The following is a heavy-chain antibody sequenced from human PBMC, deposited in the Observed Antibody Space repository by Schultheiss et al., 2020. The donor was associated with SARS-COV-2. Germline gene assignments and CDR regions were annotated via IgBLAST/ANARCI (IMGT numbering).Heavy chain of an antibody. D-gene: IGHD2-21*02. CDR1: GGSFSGYY. CDR2: INHSGST. V-gene: IGHV4-34*01. Sequence: SETLSLTCAVYGGSFSGYYWSWIRQPPGKGLEWIGEINHSGSTNYNPSLKSRVTISVDTSKNQFSLKLSSVTAADTAVYYCARDMVVTAQSGFYYYYYYMDVWGKGTTVTVSS. J-gene: IGHJ6*03. CDR3: ARDMVVTAQSGFYYYYYYMDV.